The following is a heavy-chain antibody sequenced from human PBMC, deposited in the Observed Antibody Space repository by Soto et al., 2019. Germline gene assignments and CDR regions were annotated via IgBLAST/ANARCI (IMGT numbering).Heavy chain of an antibody. D-gene: IGHD6-13*01. CDR3: ACGTNSNWYGY. CDR2: ISSSGSNT. Sequence: PGESLTLSCAPSGFSFTMHAIRCVHQPPGKGLEWVSLISSSGSNTYYGDSVTGRFAVSRDKSKITLYLQMNCLRVEDTGVFFCACGTNSNWYGYWGQGTLVTVSS. V-gene: IGHV3-23*01. CDR1: GFSFTMHA. J-gene: IGHJ4*02.